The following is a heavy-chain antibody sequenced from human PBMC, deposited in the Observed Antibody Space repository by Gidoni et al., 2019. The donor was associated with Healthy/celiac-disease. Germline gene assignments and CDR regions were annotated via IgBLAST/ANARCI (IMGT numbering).Heavy chain of an antibody. CDR1: GGSISISRYY. CDR2: IYYSGST. D-gene: IGHD4-4*01. J-gene: IGHJ4*02. CDR3: ATTPHKRWQGDFDY. V-gene: IGHV4-39*01. Sequence: QLQLQESGPGLVKPSETLSLPCTVPGGSISISRYYWGWIRQPPGKGLEWIGSIYYSGSTYYNPSLKSRVTISVDTSKNQFSLKLSSVTAADTAVYYCATTPHKRWQGDFDYWGQGTLVTVSS.